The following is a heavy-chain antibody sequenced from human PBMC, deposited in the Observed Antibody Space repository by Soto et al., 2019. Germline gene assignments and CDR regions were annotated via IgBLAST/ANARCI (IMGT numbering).Heavy chain of an antibody. V-gene: IGHV1-3*01. Sequence: SVQGSCQACRYTFTRYAMHWVRQAPVQGPEGMGWINAGNSNTKYSQKFQGRVTITRNTSANTANMELRSLISEDTAVYYCARDTLTPTSTVYYGMDVWGQGTKVTVYS. CDR2: INAGNSNT. J-gene: IGHJ6*02. D-gene: IGHD2-2*01. CDR3: ARDTLTPTSTVYYGMDV. CDR1: RYTFTRYA.